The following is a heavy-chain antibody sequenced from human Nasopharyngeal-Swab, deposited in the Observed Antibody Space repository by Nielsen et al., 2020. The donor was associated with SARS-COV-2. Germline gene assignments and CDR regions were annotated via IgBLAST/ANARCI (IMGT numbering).Heavy chain of an antibody. Sequence: WVRQAPGQRLEWMGWINPGNGNTKYSQEFQGRVTITRDTPASTAYMELSSLRFEDTAVYYCAKGVRYFDFLPPNTYYYYGLDLWGQGTTVTVSS. J-gene: IGHJ6*02. D-gene: IGHD3-9*01. V-gene: IGHV1-3*03. CDR2: INPGNGNT. CDR3: AKGVRYFDFLPPNTYYYYGLDL.